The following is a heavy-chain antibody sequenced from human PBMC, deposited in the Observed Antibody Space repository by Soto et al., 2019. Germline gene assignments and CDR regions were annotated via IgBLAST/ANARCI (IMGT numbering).Heavy chain of an antibody. J-gene: IGHJ3*02. D-gene: IGHD3-22*01. Sequence: GGSLRLSCAASGFTFSSYAMHWVRQAPGRGLEWVAVISYDGSNKYYADSVKGRFTISRDNSKNTLYLQMNSLRAEDTAVYYCAREMKAYYYDSSGSGHGAFDIWGQGTMVT. V-gene: IGHV3-30-3*01. CDR1: GFTFSSYA. CDR2: ISYDGSNK. CDR3: AREMKAYYYDSSGSGHGAFDI.